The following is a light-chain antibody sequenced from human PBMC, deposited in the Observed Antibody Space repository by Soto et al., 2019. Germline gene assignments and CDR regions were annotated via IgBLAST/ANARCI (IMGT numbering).Light chain of an antibody. Sequence: QSVLTQPPSVSGGPGQRVTISCTGSSSNIGAGYDVHWYQQLPGTAPKLLVSGDTNRPSGVPDRFSGSKSGTSASLAITGFRAEDEADYYCQSFDSSLSGWVFGGGTKVTVL. CDR2: GDT. CDR3: QSFDSSLSGWV. J-gene: IGLJ3*02. V-gene: IGLV1-40*01. CDR1: SSNIGAGYD.